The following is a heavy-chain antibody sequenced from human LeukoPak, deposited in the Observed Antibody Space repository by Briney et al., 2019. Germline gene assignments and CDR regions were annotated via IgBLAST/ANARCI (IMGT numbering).Heavy chain of an antibody. CDR1: GFTFSSYA. Sequence: GGSLRLSCAASGFTFSSYAMHWVRQAPGKGLEWVAVISYDGSNKYYADSVKGRFTISRDNSKNTLYLQRNSLRAEDTAVYYCARATYYYGSGSYYNVVPNKGAYYFDYWGQGTLVTVSS. CDR2: ISYDGSNK. D-gene: IGHD3-10*01. J-gene: IGHJ4*02. CDR3: ARATYYYGSGSYYNVVPNKGAYYFDY. V-gene: IGHV3-30*04.